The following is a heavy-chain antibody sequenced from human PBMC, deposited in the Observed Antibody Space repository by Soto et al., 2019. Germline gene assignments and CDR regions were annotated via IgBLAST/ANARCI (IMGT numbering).Heavy chain of an antibody. CDR3: ARTVLHYDFWSGYHNNWFDP. CDR1: GYTFTSYD. Sequence: ASVKVSCKASGYTFTSYDINWVRQATGQGLEWMGWMNPNSGNTGYAQKFQGRVTMTRNTSISTGHMELSSLRSEDTAVYYCARTVLHYDFWSGYHNNWFDPWGQGTLVTVSS. V-gene: IGHV1-8*01. J-gene: IGHJ5*02. CDR2: MNPNSGNT. D-gene: IGHD3-3*01.